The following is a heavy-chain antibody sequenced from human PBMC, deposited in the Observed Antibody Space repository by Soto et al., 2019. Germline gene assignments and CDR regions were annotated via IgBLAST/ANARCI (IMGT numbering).Heavy chain of an antibody. D-gene: IGHD3-9*01. V-gene: IGHV3-21*01. CDR2: ISSSSSYI. CDR1: GFTFSSYS. Sequence: GGSLRLSCAASGFTFSSYSMNWVRQAPGKGLEWVSSISSSSSYIYYADSVKGRFTISRDNAKNSLYLQMNSLRAEDTAVYYCARDLSAQNYDILTGYYDYWGQGTLVTVSS. CDR3: ARDLSAQNYDILTGYYDY. J-gene: IGHJ4*02.